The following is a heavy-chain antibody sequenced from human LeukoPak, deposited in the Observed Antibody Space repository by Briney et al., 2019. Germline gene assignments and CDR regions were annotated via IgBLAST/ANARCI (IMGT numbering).Heavy chain of an antibody. CDR1: GGSISSYY. V-gene: IGHV4-59*01. Sequence: SETLSLTCTVSGGSISSYYWSWIRQPPGRGLEWIGYIYYSGSTNYNPSLKSRVTISVDTSKNQFSLKLSSVTAADTAVYYCATESVFAKAFDIWGRGTMVTVSS. CDR3: ATESVFAKAFDI. CDR2: IYYSGST. J-gene: IGHJ3*02. D-gene: IGHD3-3*02.